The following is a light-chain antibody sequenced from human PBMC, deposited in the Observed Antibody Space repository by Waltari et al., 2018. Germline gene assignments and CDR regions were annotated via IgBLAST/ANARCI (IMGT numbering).Light chain of an antibody. J-gene: IGKJ5*01. CDR2: DAS. V-gene: IGKV1-33*01. CDR1: QDIANY. Sequence: DTQMTQSPPSLSASVGDRVTITCQAIQDIANYLGWYQKKPGKAPKLLIYDASTLATGVPSSFSGRGSGTDFTLIITGLQPEDVATYYCQQYDHMPITFGQGTRAEIE. CDR3: QQYDHMPIT.